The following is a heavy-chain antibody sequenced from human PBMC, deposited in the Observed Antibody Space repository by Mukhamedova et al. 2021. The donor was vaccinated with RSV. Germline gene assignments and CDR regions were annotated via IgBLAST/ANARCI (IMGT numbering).Heavy chain of an antibody. V-gene: IGHV4-39*01. J-gene: IGHJ5*01. D-gene: IGHD1-14*01. CDR2: ST. Sequence: STHYSPCLKSRVTISVDTSKNQFSLRLRSVTVADTAAYFCARNRSVAYPDRGGFYSFGFDSWGQGTLVIVSS. CDR3: ARNRSVAYPDRGGFYSFGFDS.